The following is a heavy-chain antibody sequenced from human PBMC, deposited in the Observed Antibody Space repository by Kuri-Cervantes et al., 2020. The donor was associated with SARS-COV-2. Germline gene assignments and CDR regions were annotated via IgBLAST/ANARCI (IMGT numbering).Heavy chain of an antibody. D-gene: IGHD6-13*01. CDR2: INPYDGWT. Sequence: ASVKVSCKASGYTFTSYYIHWVRQAPGQGFEWMGIINPYDGWTKYAQKFQGRVTVTSDTSTTTVYMELRSLRSDDTAVYYCAREQQQLVYEWGQGTLVTVSS. V-gene: IGHV1-46*01. CDR3: AREQQQLVYE. CDR1: GYTFTSYY. J-gene: IGHJ4*02.